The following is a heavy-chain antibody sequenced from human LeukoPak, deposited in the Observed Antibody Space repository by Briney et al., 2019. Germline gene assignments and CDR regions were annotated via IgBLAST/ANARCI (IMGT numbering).Heavy chain of an antibody. CDR3: AREGFYGVGDY. CDR2: ISSSSSTI. Sequence: GGSLRLSCAASGFTFSSYSMNWVRQAPGKGLEWVSYISSSSSTIYYADSVKGRFTISRDNSKNTLYLQMNSLRAEDTAVYYCAREGFYGVGDYWGQGTLVTVSS. D-gene: IGHD4-17*01. V-gene: IGHV3-48*01. J-gene: IGHJ4*02. CDR1: GFTFSSYS.